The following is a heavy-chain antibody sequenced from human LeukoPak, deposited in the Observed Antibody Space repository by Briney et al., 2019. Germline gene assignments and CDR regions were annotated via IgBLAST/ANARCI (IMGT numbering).Heavy chain of an antibody. V-gene: IGHV3-23*01. CDR3: AKEYSGYDFDY. D-gene: IGHD5-12*01. Sequence: PGGSLRLSCAASGFTLRSYDMSWVRQAPGKGLEWVAATSGSGGNTYYADSVKGRFTISRDNSKNTLYLQMNSLRAEDTAVYYCAKEYSGYDFDYWGQGTLVTVCS. J-gene: IGHJ4*02. CDR1: GFTLRSYD. CDR2: TSGSGGNT.